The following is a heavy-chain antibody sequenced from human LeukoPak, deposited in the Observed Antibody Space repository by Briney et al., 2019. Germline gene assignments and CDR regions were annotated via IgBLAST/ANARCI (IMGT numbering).Heavy chain of an antibody. CDR2: IYYSGST. D-gene: IGHD3-10*01. CDR3: ARASYPFLPVRGVMRRYYGMDV. CDR1: GGSISSYY. J-gene: IGHJ6*02. V-gene: IGHV4-59*01. Sequence: PSETLSLTCTVSGGSISSYYWSWIRQPPGKGLEWIGYIYYSGSTNYNPSLKSRVSISVDTSKNQFSLKLSSVTAADTAVYYCARASYPFLPVRGVMRRYYGMDVWGQGTTVTVSS.